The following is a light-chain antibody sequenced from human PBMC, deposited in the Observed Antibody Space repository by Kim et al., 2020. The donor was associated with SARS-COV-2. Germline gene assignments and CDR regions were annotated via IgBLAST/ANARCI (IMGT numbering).Light chain of an antibody. CDR2: NTL. V-gene: IGKV1-39*01. CDR3: QQSHTLPYT. J-gene: IGKJ2*01. CDR1: QNIGNY. Sequence: SASVGDRVTITCRASQNIGNYLNWYQQKPGKAPKLLIYNTLNLQNGVPSRFSGSGSGTDFTLTISSLQPEDFTSYYCQQSHTLPYTFGQGTKLEI.